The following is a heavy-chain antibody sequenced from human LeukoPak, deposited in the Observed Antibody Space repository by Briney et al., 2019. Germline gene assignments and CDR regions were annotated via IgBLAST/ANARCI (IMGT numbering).Heavy chain of an antibody. Sequence: GGSLRLSCAASGFTVSSHYMSWVRQAPGKGLEWVAVISYDGNNKYSADSVKGRFTISRDNSKNTMYLQMNSLRVEDTAVYYCARDGSGRIAAAGSNAAFDIWGQGTVVTVS. D-gene: IGHD6-13*01. CDR1: GFTVSSHY. CDR3: ARDGSGRIAAAGSNAAFDI. CDR2: ISYDGNNK. V-gene: IGHV3-30-3*01. J-gene: IGHJ3*02.